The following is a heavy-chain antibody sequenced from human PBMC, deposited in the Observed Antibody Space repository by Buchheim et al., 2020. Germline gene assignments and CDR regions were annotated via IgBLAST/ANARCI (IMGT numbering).Heavy chain of an antibody. V-gene: IGHV4-30-4*01. CDR1: GGYISSGGYY. J-gene: IGHJ4*02. CDR3: ARGWSRQLAFFDS. D-gene: IGHD6-13*01. CDR2: VYDSGSS. Sequence: QVQLQESGPGLVKPSQTLSLTCTVSGGYISSGGYYWTWTRQPPGKGLEWIGYVYDSGSSNHNPSLQSRATISVDTPKNQFSLKLTSVTAADTAVYYCARGWSRQLAFFDSWGQGTL.